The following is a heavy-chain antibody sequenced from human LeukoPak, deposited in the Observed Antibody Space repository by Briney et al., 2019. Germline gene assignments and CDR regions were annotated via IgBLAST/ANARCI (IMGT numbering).Heavy chain of an antibody. J-gene: IGHJ4*02. CDR1: GFTFSSYA. Sequence: SGRSLRLSCAASGFTFSSYAMHWVRQAPGKGLEWVAVISYDGSNKYYADSVKGRFTISRDNSKNTLYLQMNSLRAEDTAVYYCARDAGPTSSGWYGALDSWGQGTLVTVSS. V-gene: IGHV3-30-3*01. CDR3: ARDAGPTSSGWYGALDS. CDR2: ISYDGSNK. D-gene: IGHD6-19*01.